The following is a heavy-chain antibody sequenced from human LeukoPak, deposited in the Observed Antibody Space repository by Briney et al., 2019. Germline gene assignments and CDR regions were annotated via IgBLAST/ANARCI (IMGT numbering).Heavy chain of an antibody. CDR3: TRHLSLLRFLEGYSHFDY. D-gene: IGHD3-3*01. CDR2: IYYSGNT. V-gene: IGHV4-39*01. Sequence: SETLSLTCTVSGVSISSSSYYWGWIRQPPGKGLGWIGSIYYSGNTYYNPSLKSRVTISVDTSKNQFSLKLSSVTAADTAEFHCTRHLSLLRFLEGYSHFDYWGQGTLVTVSS. CDR1: GVSISSSSYY. J-gene: IGHJ4*02.